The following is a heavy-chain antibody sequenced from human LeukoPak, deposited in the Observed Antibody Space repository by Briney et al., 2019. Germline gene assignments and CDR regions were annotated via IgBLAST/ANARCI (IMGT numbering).Heavy chain of an antibody. D-gene: IGHD2-2*01. J-gene: IGHJ4*02. CDR3: ARLRARLGYCISTSCHGYFDY. V-gene: IGHV4-39*01. CDR1: GGSITSTTYL. Sequence: SETLSLTCTVSGGSITSTTYLWGWVRQPPGRDLEWLGTISYSGNPYYNPSLKSRLTLSVDTSKNQFSLNLNSVTAADTAIYYCARLRARLGYCISTSCHGYFDYWAQGTLVTVSS. CDR2: ISYSGNP.